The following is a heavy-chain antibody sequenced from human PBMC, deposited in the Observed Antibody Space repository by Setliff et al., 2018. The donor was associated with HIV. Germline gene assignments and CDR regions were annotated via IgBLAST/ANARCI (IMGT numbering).Heavy chain of an antibody. J-gene: IGHJ5*02. D-gene: IGHD3-3*01. CDR3: ARQLSNSLES. V-gene: IGHV1-46*01. CDR1: GYTFTNNY. CDR2: INPSGGRT. Sequence: ASVKVSCKASGYTFTNNYIHWVRQAPGQGLEWMGVINPSGGRTSYPQEFQGRVTMTRDTSTNTVYMELSSLRFEDTAVYYCARQLSNSLESWGQGSLVTVSS.